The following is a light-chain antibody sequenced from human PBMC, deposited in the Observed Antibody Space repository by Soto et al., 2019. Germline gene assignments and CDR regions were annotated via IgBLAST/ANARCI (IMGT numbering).Light chain of an antibody. V-gene: IGLV2-14*01. Sequence: QSALTQPASVSGSPGQSITISCTGTSSDVGGYNYVSWYQQHPGKAPKLMIYEVSNRPSGVSNRFSGSKSGNTACLTISRLQAEDEADYDCSLYTSSSPRVFGGGTKLTVL. CDR2: EVS. CDR1: SSDVGGYNY. CDR3: SLYTSSSPRV. J-gene: IGLJ3*02.